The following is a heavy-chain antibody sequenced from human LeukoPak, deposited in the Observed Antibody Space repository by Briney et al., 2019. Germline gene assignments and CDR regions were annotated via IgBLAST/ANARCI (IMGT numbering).Heavy chain of an antibody. V-gene: IGHV3-23*01. CDR3: AKGRYYYGSGSFMDV. D-gene: IGHD3-10*01. CDR2: GSGGST. Sequence: GSGGSTYYADSVKGRFTISRDNSKNTLYLQMNSLRAEDTAVYYCAKGRYYYGSGSFMDVWGKGTTVTVSS. J-gene: IGHJ6*03.